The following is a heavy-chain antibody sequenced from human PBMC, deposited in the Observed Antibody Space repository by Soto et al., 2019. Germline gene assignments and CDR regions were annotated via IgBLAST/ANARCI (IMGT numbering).Heavy chain of an antibody. CDR3: ARVSTTPYYFDY. J-gene: IGHJ4*02. Sequence: PSETLSLTCTVSGGSISSYYWSWIRQPPGKGLEWIGYIYYSGSTNYNPSLKSRVTISVDTSKNQFSLKLGSVTAADTAVYYCARVSTTPYYFDYWGQGTLVTVSS. D-gene: IGHD1-1*01. CDR1: GGSISSYY. CDR2: IYYSGST. V-gene: IGHV4-59*08.